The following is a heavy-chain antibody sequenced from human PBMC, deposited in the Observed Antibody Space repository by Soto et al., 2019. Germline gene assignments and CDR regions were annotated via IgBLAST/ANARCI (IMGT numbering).Heavy chain of an antibody. J-gene: IGHJ3*02. CDR3: ARWRNSIVVVPAANRYSGYDYDAFDI. CDR1: GYSFTSYW. CDR2: IYPGDSDT. D-gene: IGHD2-2*01. Sequence: GESLKISCKGSGYSFTSYWIGWVRQMPGKGLEWMGIIYPGDSDTRYSPSFQGQVTISAANSISTAYLQWSSLKSSDTTRYYCARWRNSIVVVPAANRYSGYDYDAFDIWGQGTMVTVSS. V-gene: IGHV5-51*01.